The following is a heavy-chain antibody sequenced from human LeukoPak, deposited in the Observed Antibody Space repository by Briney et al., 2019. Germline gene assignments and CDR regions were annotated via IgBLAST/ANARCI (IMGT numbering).Heavy chain of an antibody. D-gene: IGHD5-18*01. CDR2: INHSGST. V-gene: IGHV4-34*01. CDR3: ARGNDEYNYGPFDY. CDR1: GGSFSGYY. Sequence: SETLSLTCAVYGGSFSGYYWSWIRQPPGKGLEWIGEINHSGSTNYNPSLKSRVTISVDTSKNQFSLKLSSVTAADTAVYYCARGNDEYNYGPFDYWGQGTLVTVSS. J-gene: IGHJ4*02.